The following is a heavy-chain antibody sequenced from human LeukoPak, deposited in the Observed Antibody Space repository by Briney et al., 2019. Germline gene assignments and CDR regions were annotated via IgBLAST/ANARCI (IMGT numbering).Heavy chain of an antibody. CDR2: ISGSGGST. CDR3: AREVDYYDSSGHFDY. Sequence: GGSLRLSCAASGFTFSSYAMSWVRQAPGKGLEWVSAISGSGGSTYYADSVKGRFTISRDNSKNTLYLQMNSLRAEDTAVYYCAREVDYYDSSGHFDYWGQGTLVTVSS. D-gene: IGHD3-22*01. CDR1: GFTFSSYA. J-gene: IGHJ4*02. V-gene: IGHV3-23*01.